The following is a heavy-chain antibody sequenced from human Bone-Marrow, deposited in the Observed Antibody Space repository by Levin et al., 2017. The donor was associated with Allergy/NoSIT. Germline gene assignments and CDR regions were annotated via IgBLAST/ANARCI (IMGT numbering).Heavy chain of an antibody. D-gene: IGHD2-8*01. CDR3: ARVHPPYFTNGDCYRAY. CDR2: ISSSSSYI. V-gene: IGHV3-21*01. Sequence: GGSLRLSCAASGFTFSYYSMNWVRQAPGKGLEWVSSISSSSSYIYYADSVKGRFTISRDNAKNSLYLQMNSLRAEDTAVYYCARVHPPYFTNGDCYRAYWGQGTLVTVSS. CDR1: GFTFSYYS. J-gene: IGHJ4*02.